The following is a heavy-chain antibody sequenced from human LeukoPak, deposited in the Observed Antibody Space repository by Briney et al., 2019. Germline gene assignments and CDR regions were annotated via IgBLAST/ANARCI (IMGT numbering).Heavy chain of an antibody. V-gene: IGHV4-34*01. D-gene: IGHD3-10*01. J-gene: IGHJ6*03. Sequence: SETLSLTCAVYDGSFSGYYWSWIRQPPGKGLEWIGEINHSGSTNYNPSLKSRVTISVDTSKNQFSLKLSSVTAADTAVYYCARRNTMVRGVIGYYYYYYMDVWGKGTTVTISS. CDR2: INHSGST. CDR1: DGSFSGYY. CDR3: ARRNTMVRGVIGYYYYYYMDV.